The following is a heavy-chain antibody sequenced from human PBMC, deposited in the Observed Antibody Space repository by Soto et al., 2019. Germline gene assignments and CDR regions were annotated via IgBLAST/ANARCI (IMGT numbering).Heavy chain of an antibody. J-gene: IGHJ4*02. CDR2: IIPIFGTA. V-gene: IGHV1-69*06. Sequence: QVELVQSGAEVKKPGSSVKVSCQASEDTFRNYAISWVRQAPGQGLEWMGGIIPIFGTANYAQKFQGRVTITADTSANTVYLELSSLRSEDTAVYYCARLNPGIGGAAEFIDYWGQGTLVTVSS. CDR3: ARLNPGIGGAAEFIDY. D-gene: IGHD3-10*01. CDR1: EDTFRNYA.